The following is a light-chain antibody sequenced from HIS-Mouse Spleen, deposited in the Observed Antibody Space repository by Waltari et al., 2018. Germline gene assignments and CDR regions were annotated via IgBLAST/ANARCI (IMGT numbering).Light chain of an antibody. Sequence: QSVLTQPPSASGTPGQRVTISCSGSSSNIGSNYVYWYQQLPGTAPKPLSYRNNQRPSGVPVRFSGSKSGTSASLAISGLRSEDEADYYCAAWDDSLSGPVFGGGTKLTVL. CDR3: AAWDDSLSGPV. J-gene: IGLJ3*02. CDR1: SSNIGSNY. CDR2: RNN. V-gene: IGLV1-47*01.